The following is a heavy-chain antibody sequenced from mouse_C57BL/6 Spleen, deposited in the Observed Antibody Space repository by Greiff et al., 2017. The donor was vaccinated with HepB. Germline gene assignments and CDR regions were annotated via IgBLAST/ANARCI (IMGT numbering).Heavy chain of an antibody. J-gene: IGHJ3*01. CDR1: GFTFSSYT. V-gene: IGHV5-9*01. CDR2: ISGGGGNT. CDR3: ARHSYDYDGFAY. D-gene: IGHD2-4*01. Sequence: DVMLVESGGGLVKPGGSLKLSCAASGFTFSSYTMSWVRQTPEKRLEWVATISGGGGNTYYPDSVKGRFTISRDNAKNTLYLQMSSLRSEDTALYYCARHSYDYDGFAYWGQGTLVTVSA.